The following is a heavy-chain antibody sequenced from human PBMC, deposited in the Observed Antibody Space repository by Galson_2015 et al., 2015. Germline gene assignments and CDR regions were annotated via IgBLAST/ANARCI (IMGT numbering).Heavy chain of an antibody. J-gene: IGHJ4*02. D-gene: IGHD2-15*01. Sequence: LRLSCAASGFTFNTYAMHWVRQAPGKGLEWVAFISCDGTKMYYTDSVKTRFTISRDNSKNTLYLQMNGLRTEDTAVYYCASPWSRSGGSYIDYWGQGTLVTVSS. V-gene: IGHV3-30-3*01. CDR3: ASPWSRSGGSYIDY. CDR1: GFTFNTYA. CDR2: ISCDGTKM.